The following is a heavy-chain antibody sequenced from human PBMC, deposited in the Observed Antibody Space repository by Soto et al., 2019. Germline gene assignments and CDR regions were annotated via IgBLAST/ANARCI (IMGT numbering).Heavy chain of an antibody. CDR2: FDPEDGET. D-gene: IGHD3-22*01. CDR1: GYTLTELS. V-gene: IGHV1-24*01. J-gene: IGHJ4*02. Sequence: ASVTVSCKVSGYTLTELSMHWVRQAPGKVREWMGGFDPEDGETIYAQKFQGRVTMTEDTATDTAYMELSSLRSEDTAVYYCATLTYYYDSSGYYYPYYFDYWGQGTLVTVSS. CDR3: ATLTYYYDSSGYYYPYYFDY.